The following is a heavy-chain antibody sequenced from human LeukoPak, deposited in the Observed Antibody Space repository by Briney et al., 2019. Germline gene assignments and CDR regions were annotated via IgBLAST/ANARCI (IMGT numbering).Heavy chain of an antibody. J-gene: IGHJ5*02. Sequence: SETLSLTCSVSGGFISSGGYYWSWLRQPAGKGLEWIGRTYTGGSTNYNPSLKSRVTMSVDTSKNQFSLKLTSVTAADTAVYYCARTSTVTTAFDIWGQGTLVTVSS. CDR2: TYTGGST. D-gene: IGHD4-11*01. CDR1: GGFISSGGYY. V-gene: IGHV4-61*02. CDR3: ARTSTVTTAFDI.